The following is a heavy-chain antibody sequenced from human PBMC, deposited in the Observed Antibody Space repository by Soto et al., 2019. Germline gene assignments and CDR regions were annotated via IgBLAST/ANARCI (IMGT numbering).Heavy chain of an antibody. D-gene: IGHD2-2*02. V-gene: IGHV1-8*01. J-gene: IGHJ3*02. CDR2: MNPNSGNT. CDR1: GYTFTSYD. Sequence: ASVKVSCKASGYTFTSYDINWVRQATGQGLEWMGWMNPNSGNTGYAQKFQGRVTMTRNTSISTAYMELSSLRSEDTAVYYCARGRFVVVPAAIGAFEIWGQGTMVTVSS. CDR3: ARGRFVVVPAAIGAFEI.